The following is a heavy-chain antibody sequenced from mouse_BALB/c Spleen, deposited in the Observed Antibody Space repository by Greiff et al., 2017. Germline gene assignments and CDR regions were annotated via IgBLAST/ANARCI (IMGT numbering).Heavy chain of an antibody. CDR2: ISYDGSN. J-gene: IGHJ4*01. D-gene: IGHD1-1*01. CDR1: GYSITSGYY. CDR3: ARVPYYYGSSYDYAMDY. V-gene: IGHV3-6*02. Sequence: VQLQQSGPGLVKPSQSLSLTCSVTGYSITSGYYWNWIRQFPGNKLEWMGYISYDGSNNYNPSLKNRISITRDTSKNQFFLKLNSVTTEDTATYYCARVPYYYGSSYDYAMDYWGQGTSVTVSS.